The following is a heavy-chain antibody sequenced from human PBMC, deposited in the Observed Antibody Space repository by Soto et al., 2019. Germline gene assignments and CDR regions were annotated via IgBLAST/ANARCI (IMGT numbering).Heavy chain of an antibody. CDR2: ISSSSSTI. CDR3: ARDLDYDYIWGSYRYRMPSDDAFDI. CDR1: GFTFSSYS. D-gene: IGHD3-16*02. J-gene: IGHJ3*02. V-gene: IGHV3-48*01. Sequence: GGSLRLSCAASGFTFSSYSMNWVRQAPGKGLEWVSYISSSSSTIYYADSVKGRFTISRDNAKNSLYLQMNSLRAEDTAVYYCARDLDYDYIWGSYRYRMPSDDAFDIWGQGTMVTVSS.